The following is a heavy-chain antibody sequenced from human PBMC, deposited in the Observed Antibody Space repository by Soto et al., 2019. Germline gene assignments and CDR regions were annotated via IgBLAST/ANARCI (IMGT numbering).Heavy chain of an antibody. CDR2: IKQDGSEK. CDR3: ARSSNYDFWCVPLPWGMDV. J-gene: IGHJ6*02. Sequence: EVQLVESGGGLVQPGGSLRLSCAASGFTFSSYWMSWVRQAPGKGLEWVANIKQDGSEKYYVDSVKGRFTISRDNAKNSLYLQMNSLRAEDTAVYYCARSSNYDFWCVPLPWGMDVWGQGTTVTVSS. D-gene: IGHD3-3*01. V-gene: IGHV3-7*01. CDR1: GFTFSSYW.